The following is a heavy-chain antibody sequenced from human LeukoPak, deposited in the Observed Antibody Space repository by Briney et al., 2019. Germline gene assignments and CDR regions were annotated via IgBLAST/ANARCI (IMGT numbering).Heavy chain of an antibody. CDR2: IYYSGST. J-gene: IGHJ4*02. V-gene: IGHV4-39*07. CDR1: GGSISSYY. CDR3: ARLYYDSSGYLDY. D-gene: IGHD3-22*01. Sequence: SETLSLTCTVSGGSISSYYWGWIRQPPGKGLEWIGSIYYSGSTYYNPSLKSRVTISVDTSKNQFSLKLSSVTAADTAVYYCARLYYDSSGYLDYWGQGTLVTVSS.